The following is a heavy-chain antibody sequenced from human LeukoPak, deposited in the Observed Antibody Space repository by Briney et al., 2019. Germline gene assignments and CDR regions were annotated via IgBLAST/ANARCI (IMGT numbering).Heavy chain of an antibody. D-gene: IGHD3-10*01. CDR3: AKDGGSGSYVDY. CDR2: ISGNGGST. CDR1: GFTFSSYA. J-gene: IGHJ4*02. Sequence: GGSLRLSCAASGFTFSSYAMSWVRQAPGKGLEWVSAISGNGGSTYYADSVKGRFTISRDNSKNTLYLQMNSLRAEDTAVYYCAKDGGSGSYVDYWGQGTLVTVSS. V-gene: IGHV3-23*01.